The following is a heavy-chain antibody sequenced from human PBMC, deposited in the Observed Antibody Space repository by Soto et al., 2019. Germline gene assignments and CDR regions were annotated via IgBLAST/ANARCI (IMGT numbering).Heavy chain of an antibody. CDR2: LHYGGNS. CDR1: GGSISNYY. D-gene: IGHD3-16*01. CDR3: AGKGLGAIHGLADL. Sequence: QVQLQESGPGLVKPSETLSLTCTVSGGSISNYYCCWFRQPPGKGLERVGVLHYGGNSDYNPSLSTRVTMSVDTPQNQFSLTLSSVIAADTALYSFAGKGLGAIHGLADLWGQGTMVIVSS. V-gene: IGHV4-59*04. J-gene: IGHJ6*02.